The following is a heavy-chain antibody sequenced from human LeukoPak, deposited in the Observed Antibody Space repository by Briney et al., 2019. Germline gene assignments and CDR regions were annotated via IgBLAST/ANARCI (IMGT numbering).Heavy chain of an antibody. V-gene: IGHV4-34*01. CDR1: GGSFSGYY. CDR2: INHSGST. CDR3: ARRLIGYCSGGSCYSGYFQH. D-gene: IGHD2-15*01. J-gene: IGHJ1*01. Sequence: SETLSVTCAVYGGSFSGYYWSWIRQPPGKGLEWIGEINHSGSTNYNPSLKSRVTISVDTSKNQFSLKLSSVTAADTAVYYCARRLIGYCSGGSCYSGYFQHWGQGTLVTVSS.